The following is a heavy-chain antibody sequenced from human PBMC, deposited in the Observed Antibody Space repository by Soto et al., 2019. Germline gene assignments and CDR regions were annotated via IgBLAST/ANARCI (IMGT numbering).Heavy chain of an antibody. CDR1: GGSVSSSSCY. V-gene: IGHV4-39*07. J-gene: IGHJ3*02. D-gene: IGHD1-26*01. Sequence: SETLSLTCTVSGGSVSSSSCYWGWIRQPPGKGLEWIGSIYYSGSTNYNPSLKSRVTTSVDTSKNQFSLKLSSVTAADTALYYCARRGGSYFFAFDIWGQGTMVTVSS. CDR3: ARRGGSYFFAFDI. CDR2: IYYSGST.